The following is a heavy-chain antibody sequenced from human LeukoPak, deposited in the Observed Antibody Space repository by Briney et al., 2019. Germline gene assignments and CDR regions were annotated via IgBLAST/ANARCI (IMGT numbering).Heavy chain of an antibody. CDR3: ARAGVATGSYWPGRGAFDI. CDR1: GGSISSYY. D-gene: IGHD1-26*01. J-gene: IGHJ3*02. V-gene: IGHV4-59*01. CDR2: IYYSGST. Sequence: SETLSLTCTVSGGSISSYYWSWIRQPPGKGLEWIGYIYYSGSTNYNPSLKSRVTISVDTSKNQFSLKLSSVTAADTAVYYCARAGVATGSYWPGRGAFDIWGQGTMVTVSS.